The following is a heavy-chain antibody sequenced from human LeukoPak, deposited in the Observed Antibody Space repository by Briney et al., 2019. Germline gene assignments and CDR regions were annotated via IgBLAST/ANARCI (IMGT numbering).Heavy chain of an antibody. CDR1: GFTFSSYA. J-gene: IGHJ3*02. D-gene: IGHD6-25*01. V-gene: IGHV3-30-3*01. Sequence: PGRSLRLSCAASGFTFSSYAMHWVRQAPGKGLEWVAVISYDGSNKYYADSVKGRFTISRDNSKNTLYLQMNSLRAEDTAVYYCARDPVAAGAFDIWGQGTMVTVSS. CDR2: ISYDGSNK. CDR3: ARDPVAAGAFDI.